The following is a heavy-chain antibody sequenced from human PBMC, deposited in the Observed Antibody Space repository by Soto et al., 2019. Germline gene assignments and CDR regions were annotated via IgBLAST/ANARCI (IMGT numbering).Heavy chain of an antibody. D-gene: IGHD3-22*01. Sequence: GGSLRLSCSASVFTFSSYAMHWVRQAPGKGLEYVSAISSNGGSTYYADSVKGRFTISRDNSKNTLYLQMSSLRAEDTAVYYCVKDQGTAHYYDSSGYYYFDYWGQGTLVTVSS. CDR3: VKDQGTAHYYDSSGYYYFDY. J-gene: IGHJ4*02. CDR1: VFTFSSYA. CDR2: ISSNGGST. V-gene: IGHV3-64D*08.